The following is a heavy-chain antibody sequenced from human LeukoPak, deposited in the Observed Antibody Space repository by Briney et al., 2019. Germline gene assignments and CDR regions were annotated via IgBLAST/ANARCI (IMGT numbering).Heavy chain of an antibody. D-gene: IGHD3-3*01. Sequence: SETLSLTCTVSGGSISSSSYYWGWIHQPPGKGLEWIGSIYYSGSTYYNPSLKSRVTISVDTSKNQFSLKLSSVTAADTAVYYCARAIYDFWSGYYTDWDYWGQGTLVTVSS. V-gene: IGHV4-39*01. CDR3: ARAIYDFWSGYYTDWDY. CDR2: IYYSGST. CDR1: GGSISSSSYY. J-gene: IGHJ4*02.